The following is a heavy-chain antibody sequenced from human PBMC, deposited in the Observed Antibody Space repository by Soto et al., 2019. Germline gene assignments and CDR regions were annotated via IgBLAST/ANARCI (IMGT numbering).Heavy chain of an antibody. Sequence: KPSETLSLTCAVYGGSFSAYYWSWVRQPPGKGLEWIGEIIHSESTKYNPSLKSRVTISVDTSKNQFSLKLSSVTAADTAVYYCARAAPSRISSYGMDVWGQGTTVTVSS. CDR3: ARAAPSRISSYGMDV. CDR2: IIHSEST. V-gene: IGHV4-34*12. CDR1: GGSFSAYY. J-gene: IGHJ6*02. D-gene: IGHD6-6*01.